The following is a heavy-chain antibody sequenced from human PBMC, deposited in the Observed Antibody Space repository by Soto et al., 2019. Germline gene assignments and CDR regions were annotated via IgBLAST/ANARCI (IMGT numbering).Heavy chain of an antibody. D-gene: IGHD1-7*01. CDR1: GYTLTELS. Sequence: ASMKVSCKVSGYTLTELSMHWVRQAPGKGLEWMGGFDPEDGETIYAQKFQGRVTMTEDTSTDTAYMELSSLRSEDTAVYYCATNLELPPAPSVNYYYYGMDVWGQGTTVTVSS. CDR2: FDPEDGET. V-gene: IGHV1-24*01. J-gene: IGHJ6*02. CDR3: ATNLELPPAPSVNYYYYGMDV.